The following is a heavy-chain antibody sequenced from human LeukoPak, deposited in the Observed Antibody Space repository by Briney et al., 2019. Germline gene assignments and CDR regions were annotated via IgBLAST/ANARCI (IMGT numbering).Heavy chain of an antibody. CDR1: GFTFSSYG. CDR2: IWCDGSNK. CDR3: ARDAYSGSYSCGAN. V-gene: IGHV3-33*01. J-gene: IGHJ4*02. Sequence: GGSLRLSCAASGFTFSSYGMHWVRQAPGKGLEWVAVIWCDGSNKYYADSVKGRFTISRDNSKNTLYLQMNSLRAEDTAVYYCARDAYSGSYSCGANWGQGTLVTVSS. D-gene: IGHD1-26*01.